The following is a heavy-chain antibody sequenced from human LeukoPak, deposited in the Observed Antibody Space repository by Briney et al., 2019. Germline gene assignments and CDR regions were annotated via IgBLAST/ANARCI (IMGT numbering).Heavy chain of an antibody. CDR2: IIPIFGTA. CDR3: ARGTTGTTYHFDY. V-gene: IGHV1-69*13. J-gene: IGHJ4*02. Sequence: SVKVSCKASGYTFTGYYMHWVRQAPGQGLEWMGGIIPIFGTANYAQKFQGRVTITADESTSTAYMELSSLRSEDTAVYYCARGTTGTTYHFDYWGQGTLVTVSS. D-gene: IGHD1-1*01. CDR1: GYTFTGYY.